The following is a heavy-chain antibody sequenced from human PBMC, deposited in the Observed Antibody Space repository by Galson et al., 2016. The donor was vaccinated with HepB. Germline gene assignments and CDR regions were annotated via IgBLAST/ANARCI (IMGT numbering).Heavy chain of an antibody. J-gene: IGHJ4*02. D-gene: IGHD6-6*01. Sequence: ETLSLTCTVSGGSVSSATYYWAWIRQPPGKGLEWLGYIYNSGNTNYNPSLKSRVTISIDTSKNQFSLKLTSVTAADTAVYYCARTGRDSASSRWSQGTLVTVSS. CDR1: GGSVSSATYY. CDR2: IYNSGNT. CDR3: ARTGRDSASSR. V-gene: IGHV4-61*01.